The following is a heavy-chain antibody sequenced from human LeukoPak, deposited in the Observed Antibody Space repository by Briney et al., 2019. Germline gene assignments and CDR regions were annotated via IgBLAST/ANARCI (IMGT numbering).Heavy chain of an antibody. J-gene: IGHJ4*02. D-gene: IGHD3-10*01. Sequence: ASVKVPCKASGYTFTSYAMNWVRQAPGQGLEWMGWINPNSGGTNYAQKFQGRVTMTRDTSISTAYMELSRLRSDDTAVYYCAGYGSGSYYSDFDYWGQGTLVTVSS. CDR1: GYTFTSYA. V-gene: IGHV1-2*02. CDR3: AGYGSGSYYSDFDY. CDR2: INPNSGGT.